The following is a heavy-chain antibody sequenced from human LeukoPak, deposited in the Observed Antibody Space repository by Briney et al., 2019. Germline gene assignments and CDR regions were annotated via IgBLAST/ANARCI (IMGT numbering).Heavy chain of an antibody. D-gene: IGHD1-26*01. CDR1: GFTFSSYG. Sequence: GGSLRLSCAASGFTFSSYGMHWVRQAPGKGLEGVAVIWYDGSNKYYADSVKGRFTISRDNSKNTLYLQMNSLRAEDTAVYYCARGMGRATNRWFDPWGQGTLVTVSS. CDR2: IWYDGSNK. J-gene: IGHJ5*02. CDR3: ARGMGRATNRWFDP. V-gene: IGHV3-33*01.